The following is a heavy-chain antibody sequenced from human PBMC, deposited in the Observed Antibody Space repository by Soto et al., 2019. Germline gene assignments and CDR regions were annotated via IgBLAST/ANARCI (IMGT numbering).Heavy chain of an antibody. V-gene: IGHV3-33*01. J-gene: IGHJ4*02. CDR3: ARDDSGFSGSHYIDYFNY. Sequence: PGGSLRLSCAASGFTFSSYGMHWVRQAPGKGLEWVAVIWYDGSNKYYADSVKGRFTISRDNSKNTLYLQLSSLTSEDTAVYYCARDDSGFSGSHYIDYFNYWGQGALVTVSS. CDR1: GFTFSSYG. CDR2: IWYDGSNK. D-gene: IGHD1-26*01.